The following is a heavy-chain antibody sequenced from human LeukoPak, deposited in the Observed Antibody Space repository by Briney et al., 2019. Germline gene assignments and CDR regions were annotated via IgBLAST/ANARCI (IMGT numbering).Heavy chain of an antibody. Sequence: GGSLRLSCAASGFTFSDYYMSWIRQAPGKGLEWVSYVSGSGSPIYYADSVKGQFTISRDNAKNSLYLQMNSLRAEDTAVYYCARVMSSSWCVDYWGQGTLVTVSS. D-gene: IGHD6-13*01. CDR2: VSGSGSPI. CDR3: ARVMSSSWCVDY. V-gene: IGHV3-11*04. J-gene: IGHJ4*02. CDR1: GFTFSDYY.